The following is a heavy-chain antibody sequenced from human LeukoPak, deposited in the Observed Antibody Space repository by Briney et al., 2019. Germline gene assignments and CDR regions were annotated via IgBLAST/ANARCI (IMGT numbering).Heavy chain of an antibody. CDR3: ARLGGNQVLYYFDY. CDR2: IYHSGST. V-gene: IGHV4-39*01. J-gene: IGHJ4*02. Sequence: SSETLSLTCTVSGGSISSSSYYWGWIRQPPGKGLEWIGSIYHSGSTYYNPSLKSRVTISVDTSKNQFSLKVSSVTAADTAVYYCARLGGNQVLYYFDYWGQGTLVTVSS. D-gene: IGHD1-14*01. CDR1: GGSISSSSYY.